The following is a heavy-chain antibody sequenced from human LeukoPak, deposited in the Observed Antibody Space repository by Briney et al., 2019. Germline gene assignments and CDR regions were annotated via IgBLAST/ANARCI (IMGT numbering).Heavy chain of an antibody. J-gene: IGHJ4*02. Sequence: GGSLRLSCAASGFTFSGYTMHWVRQAPGKGLEWVAVLSLDGRTQFYTESVKGRFTISRDDSKSTLFLQMDTLRPEDTAVYYCARDPTPADPDYFDHWSQGTLVTVSS. CDR2: LSLDGRTQ. D-gene: IGHD2-2*01. CDR3: ARDPTPADPDYFDH. V-gene: IGHV3-30*04. CDR1: GFTFSGYT.